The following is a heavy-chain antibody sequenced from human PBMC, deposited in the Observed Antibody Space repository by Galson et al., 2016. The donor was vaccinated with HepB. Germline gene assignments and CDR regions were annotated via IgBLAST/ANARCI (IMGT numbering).Heavy chain of an antibody. V-gene: IGHV3-30*18. CDR3: AKEGLRFADYLDY. D-gene: IGHD3-10*01. CDR2: ISFDGKKQ. Sequence: SLRLSCAGSGFTFSSFGMHWVRQAPGKGLEWVAVISFDGKKQDYADSVRGRFSISRDSSKNTVYLQMNSLRGEDTAVYYCAKEGLRFADYLDYWGQGALVTVSS. CDR1: GFTFSSFG. J-gene: IGHJ4*02.